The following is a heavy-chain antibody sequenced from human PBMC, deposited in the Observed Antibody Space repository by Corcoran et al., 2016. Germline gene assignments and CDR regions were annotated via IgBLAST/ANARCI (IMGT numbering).Heavy chain of an antibody. CDR3: AIGPYCSSTSCKDAFDI. CDR2: IIPIFGTA. CDR1: GGTFSSYA. V-gene: IGHV1-69*06. D-gene: IGHD2-2*01. Sequence: QVQLVQSGAEVKKPGSSVKVSCKASGGTFSSYAISWVRQAPGQGLEWMGGIIPIFGTANYAQKLQGRVTITADKSTSTAYMELSSLRSGDTAVYYCAIGPYCSSTSCKDAFDIWGQGTMVTVSS. J-gene: IGHJ3*02.